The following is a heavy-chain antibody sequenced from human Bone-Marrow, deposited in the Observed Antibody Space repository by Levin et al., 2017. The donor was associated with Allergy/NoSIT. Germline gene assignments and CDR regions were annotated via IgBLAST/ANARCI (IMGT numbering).Heavy chain of an antibody. Sequence: SETLSLTCTVSGASISSFYWSWIRQPPGKGLEWIGYVYYTGNTNQNPSLKSRVSMSVDTSKNQLSLNLSSVTAADTAVYFCAKHRGGWQQSPIDFWGQGSLVTVSS. D-gene: IGHD5-24*01. CDR1: GASISSFY. J-gene: IGHJ4*02. CDR2: VYYTGNT. V-gene: IGHV4-59*08. CDR3: AKHRGGWQQSPIDF.